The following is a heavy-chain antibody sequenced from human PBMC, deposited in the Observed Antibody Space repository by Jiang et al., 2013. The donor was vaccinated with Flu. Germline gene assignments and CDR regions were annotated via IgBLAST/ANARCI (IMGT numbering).Heavy chain of an antibody. CDR1: GFDFSYYA. J-gene: IGHJ5*01. D-gene: IGHD2-2*01. CDR2: IWHDGSNK. CDR3: ATLRGSTYDTYLMDS. V-gene: IGHV3-33*03. Sequence: GGGVVQPGSSLRLSCAASGFDFSYYAMYWVRQAPGKGLEWLSSIWHDGSNKYYADSVKGRFALSRDNSKNTLFLQMNNLRPEDTAVYYCATLRGSTYDTYLMDSWGQGTLVTVSS.